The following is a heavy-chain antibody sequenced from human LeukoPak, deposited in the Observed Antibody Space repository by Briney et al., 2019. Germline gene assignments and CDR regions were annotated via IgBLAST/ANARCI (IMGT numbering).Heavy chain of an antibody. V-gene: IGHV3-23*01. CDR2: ISGSGGST. Sequence: PGGSLRLSCAASGFTFSSYAMSWVRQAPGKGLEWVSAISGSGGSTYYADSVKGRFTSSRDNSKNTLYLQMNSLRAEDTAVYYCAKDDTMIVVVIISFDYWGQGTLVTVSS. CDR1: GFTFSSYA. CDR3: AKDDTMIVVVIISFDY. D-gene: IGHD3-22*01. J-gene: IGHJ4*02.